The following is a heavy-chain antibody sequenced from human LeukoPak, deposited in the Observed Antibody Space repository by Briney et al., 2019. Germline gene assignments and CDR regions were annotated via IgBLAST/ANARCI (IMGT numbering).Heavy chain of an antibody. CDR1: GFTFSSYS. J-gene: IGHJ5*02. Sequence: GGSLRLFCAASGFTFSSYSMNWVRQAPGKGLEWVSYISSSSSTIYYADSVKGRFTISRDNAKNSLYLQMNSLRAEDTAVYYCARVRYFDWLLMGWFDPWGQGTLVTVSS. CDR2: ISSSSSTI. CDR3: ARVRYFDWLLMGWFDP. D-gene: IGHD3-9*01. V-gene: IGHV3-48*01.